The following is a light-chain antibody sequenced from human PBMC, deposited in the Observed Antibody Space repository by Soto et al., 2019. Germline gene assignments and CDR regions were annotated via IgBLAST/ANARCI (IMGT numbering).Light chain of an antibody. Sequence: QSVLTQPASVSGSPGQSITISCTGTSSDVGGYNYVSWYQQHPGKAPKLMIYEVSNRPSGVSNRLSGSKSGNTASLTISGLQAEDEADYYCSSSTSSDTLLFGGGTKLTVL. CDR1: SSDVGGYNY. V-gene: IGLV2-14*01. CDR3: SSSTSSDTLL. J-gene: IGLJ2*01. CDR2: EVS.